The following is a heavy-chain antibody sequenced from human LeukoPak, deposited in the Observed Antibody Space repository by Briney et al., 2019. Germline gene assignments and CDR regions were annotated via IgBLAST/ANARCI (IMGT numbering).Heavy chain of an antibody. CDR3: ARVMVPTYYYDSSGYQWWYFDL. D-gene: IGHD3-22*01. J-gene: IGHJ2*01. Sequence: PSETLSLTCTVSGGSISSYYWSWIRQPPGKGLEWIGYIYYSGSTNYNPSLKSRVTISVDTSKNQFSLKLSSVTAADTAVYYCARVMVPTYYYDSSGYQWWYFDLWGRGTLVTVSP. CDR2: IYYSGST. V-gene: IGHV4-59*01. CDR1: GGSISSYY.